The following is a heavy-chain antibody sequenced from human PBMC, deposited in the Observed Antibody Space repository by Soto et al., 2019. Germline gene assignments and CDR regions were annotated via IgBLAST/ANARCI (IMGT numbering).Heavy chain of an antibody. J-gene: IGHJ4*02. D-gene: IGHD6-19*01. CDR1: GFTFSSYA. CDR2: IGGRGDST. Sequence: EVQLLESGGGLVQPGGSLRLSCAASGFTFSSYAMSWVRQAPGKGLEWVSAIGGRGDSTYYADSVKGPFTISRDNSRDTLYLQMNSLRAEDTAVYYCAKDLIYGYNSGRPFDYWGQGTLVTVSS. CDR3: AKDLIYGYNSGRPFDY. V-gene: IGHV3-23*01.